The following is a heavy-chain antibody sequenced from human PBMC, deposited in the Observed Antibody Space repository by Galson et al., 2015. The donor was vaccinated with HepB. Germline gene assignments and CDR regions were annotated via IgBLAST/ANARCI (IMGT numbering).Heavy chain of an antibody. CDR3: AHRSTYADFWRGYWGSRQNNWFDP. Sequence: PALVKPTQTLTLTCTFPGFSLNTTGVGVAWIRQPPGKALEWLALIHWDDDKRYNPSLKSRLTIAKDTSKNQVFLTMTNVDPVDTATYFCAHRSTYADFWRGYWGSRQNNWFDPWGQGTQVTVSS. J-gene: IGHJ5*02. V-gene: IGHV2-5*02. CDR1: GFSLNTTGVG. CDR2: IHWDDDK. D-gene: IGHD3-3*01.